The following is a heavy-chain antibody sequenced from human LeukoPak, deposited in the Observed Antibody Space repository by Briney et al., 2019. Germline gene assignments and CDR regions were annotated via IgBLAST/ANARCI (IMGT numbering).Heavy chain of an antibody. D-gene: IGHD2-2*01. V-gene: IGHV3-11*01. CDR2: ISSSGSTI. Sequence: GGSLRLSCAASGFTFSDYYMSWIRQAPGKGLEWVSYISSSGSTIYYADSVKGRFTISRDNAKNSLYLQMNSLRAEDTAVYYCARDQGIVVVPAARFDPWGQGTLVTVSS. CDR3: ARDQGIVVVPAARFDP. J-gene: IGHJ5*02. CDR1: GFTFSDYY.